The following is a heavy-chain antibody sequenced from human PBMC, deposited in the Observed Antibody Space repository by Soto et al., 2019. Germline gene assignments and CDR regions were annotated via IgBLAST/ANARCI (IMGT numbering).Heavy chain of an antibody. Sequence: SETLSLTCTVSGGSISSSSYYWGWIRQPPGKGLEWIGSIYYSGSTYYNPSLKSRVTISVDTSKNQFSLKLSSVTAADTAVYYCARHAEPAAATLFDYWAREPWSPSPQ. CDR2: IYYSGST. J-gene: IGHJ4*02. CDR3: ARHAEPAAATLFDY. CDR1: GGSISSSSYY. V-gene: IGHV4-39*01. D-gene: IGHD2-2*01.